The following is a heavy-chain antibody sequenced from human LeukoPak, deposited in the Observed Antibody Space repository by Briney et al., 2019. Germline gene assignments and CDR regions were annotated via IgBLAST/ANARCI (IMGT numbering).Heavy chain of an antibody. V-gene: IGHV3-48*01. CDR3: ARVRDNYGSVFDY. J-gene: IGHJ4*02. CDR2: SSDESRPI. D-gene: IGHD3-10*01. CDR1: DPISRRFK. Sequence: GGSLRLSCAVSDPISRRFKMNWVRHPPGKGREWVSYSSDESRPIHYADSVKGRFTISRDNPANSLYLQMSSLRAEVTAVYYCARVRDNYGSVFDYWGQRTLFTLSS.